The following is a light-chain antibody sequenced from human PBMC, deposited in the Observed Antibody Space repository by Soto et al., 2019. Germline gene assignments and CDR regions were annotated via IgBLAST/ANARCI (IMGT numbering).Light chain of an antibody. CDR2: AAS. CDR3: QQYNTWPRT. J-gene: IGKJ1*01. CDR1: QGISNY. V-gene: IGKV1-27*01. Sequence: EIQMSQSPSSLSASVGDRVTITCRASQGISNYLAWYQQKPGKVPKLLIYAASTRATAVPARFTASGSGTEFTLTISSLQSEDFAVYYCQQYNTWPRTFGQGTKVDI.